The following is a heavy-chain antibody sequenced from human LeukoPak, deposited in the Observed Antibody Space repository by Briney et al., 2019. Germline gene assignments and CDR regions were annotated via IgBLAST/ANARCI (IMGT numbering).Heavy chain of an antibody. CDR1: GFTFSSYS. J-gene: IGHJ4*02. V-gene: IGHV3-33*01. D-gene: IGHD2-15*01. CDR2: IWVDGRKK. Sequence: GGSLRLSCATSGFTFSSYSMQWVRQAPGKGLEWVAVIWVDGRKKFYADSVEGRFTISRDDSKSTSYLQMNSQRAEYTAVYYCARDQGYCSGGRCHSHFDYWGQGTLVTVSS. CDR3: ARDQGYCSGGRCHSHFDY.